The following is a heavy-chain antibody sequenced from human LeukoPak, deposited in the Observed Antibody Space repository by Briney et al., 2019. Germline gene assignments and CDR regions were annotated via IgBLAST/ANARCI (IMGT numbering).Heavy chain of an antibody. J-gene: IGHJ4*02. Sequence: PGGSLRLSCAASGFTFSSYAMSWVRQAPGKGLEWVSAISGSGGSTYYADSVKGRFTISRDNSKNTLYLQMNSLRAEDTAVYYCARDSGDGDRHFDYWGQGTLVTVSS. V-gene: IGHV3-23*01. CDR1: GFTFSSYA. CDR3: ARDSGDGDRHFDY. D-gene: IGHD4-17*01. CDR2: ISGSGGST.